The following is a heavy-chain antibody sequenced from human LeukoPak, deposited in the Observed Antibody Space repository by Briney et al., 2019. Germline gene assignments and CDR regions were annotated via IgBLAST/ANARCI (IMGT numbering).Heavy chain of an antibody. CDR1: GYTFTGHY. CDR2: INSNTGVT. CDR3: ARDPGYSYAVDY. Sequence: ASVKVSCKASGYTFTGHYLHWVRQAPGQGLEWMGRINSNTGVTEYVQKFQGRVTMTRDTSISTAYVELTRLRSDDTAIYYCARDPGYSYAVDYWGQGTLVTVSS. D-gene: IGHD5-18*01. J-gene: IGHJ4*02. V-gene: IGHV1-2*06.